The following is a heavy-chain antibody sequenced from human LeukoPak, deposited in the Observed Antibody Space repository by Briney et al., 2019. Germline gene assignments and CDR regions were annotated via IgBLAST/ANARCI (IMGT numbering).Heavy chain of an antibody. D-gene: IGHD2/OR15-2a*01. Sequence: PGGSLRLSCAASGFTFSSYGMHWVRQAPGKGLEWVAVIWYDGSNKYYADSVKGRFTISRDNSKNTLYLQMNSLRAEDTAVYYCARGSISFINYYYYGMDVWGQGTTVTVSS. V-gene: IGHV3-33*01. CDR1: GFTFSSYG. CDR2: IWYDGSNK. J-gene: IGHJ6*02. CDR3: ARGSISFINYYYYGMDV.